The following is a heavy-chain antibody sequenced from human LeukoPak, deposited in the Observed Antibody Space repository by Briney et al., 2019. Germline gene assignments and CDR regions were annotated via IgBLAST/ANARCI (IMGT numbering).Heavy chain of an antibody. Sequence: PGGSLRLSCAASGFTFSSDWMSWVRQAQGKGLEWVANIKQDGSEKYYVDSVKGRFTISRDNAKNSLYLQMNSLRADDTAVYYCARGRWFDPWGQGTLVTVSS. CDR3: ARGRWFDP. CDR1: GFTFSSDW. V-gene: IGHV3-7*01. J-gene: IGHJ5*02. CDR2: IKQDGSEK.